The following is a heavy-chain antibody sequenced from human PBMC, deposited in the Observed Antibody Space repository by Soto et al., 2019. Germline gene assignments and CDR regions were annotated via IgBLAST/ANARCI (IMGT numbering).Heavy chain of an antibody. Sequence: GGSLRLSCAASGFTFSSYWMSWVRQAPGKGLEWVANIKQDGSETYHVDSLKGRFIISRDNVKNSLYLQLNSLRAEDTAVYYCARGRGGYTSPTCMDVWGKGTTVTVSS. CDR2: IKQDGSET. CDR1: GFTFSSYW. V-gene: IGHV3-7*01. J-gene: IGHJ6*03. D-gene: IGHD1-1*01. CDR3: ARGRGGYTSPTCMDV.